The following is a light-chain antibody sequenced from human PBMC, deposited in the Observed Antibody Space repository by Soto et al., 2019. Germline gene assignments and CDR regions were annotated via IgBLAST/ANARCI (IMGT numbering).Light chain of an antibody. V-gene: IGKV3-20*01. J-gene: IGKJ1*01. CDR3: QHYGSSRT. Sequence: PGERATLSCRASQSVSSSYLAWYQQKPGRAPRLLIYGASSRATGLPDRFSGSGSGTDFTLTISRLEPEDFAVYYCQHYGSSRTFGQGTKVEIK. CDR1: QSVSSSY. CDR2: GAS.